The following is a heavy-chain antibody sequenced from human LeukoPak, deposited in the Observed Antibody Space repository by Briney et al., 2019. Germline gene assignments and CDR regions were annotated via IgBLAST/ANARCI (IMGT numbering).Heavy chain of an antibody. CDR2: ISSSGSTI. Sequence: GGSLRLSCAASGFTFSSYEMNWVRQAPGKGLEWVSYISSSGSTIYYADSVKGRFTISRDNAKNSLYLQMNSLRAEDTAVYYCARWGYGDYRDAFDIWGQGTMVTVSS. CDR3: ARWGYGDYRDAFDI. J-gene: IGHJ3*02. CDR1: GFTFSSYE. V-gene: IGHV3-48*03. D-gene: IGHD4-17*01.